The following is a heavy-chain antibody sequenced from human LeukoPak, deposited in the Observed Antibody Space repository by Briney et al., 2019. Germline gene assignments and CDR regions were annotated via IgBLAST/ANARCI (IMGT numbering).Heavy chain of an antibody. CDR1: GFTFSSYA. Sequence: GGSLRLSCAASGFTFSSYAMIWVRQAPGKGLEWVSVIYSGGSTYYADSVKGRFTISRDNSKNTLYLQMNSLRAEDTAVYYCARSPDGGGYFDYWGQGTLVTVSS. CDR2: IYSGGST. D-gene: IGHD2-15*01. J-gene: IGHJ4*02. V-gene: IGHV3-53*01. CDR3: ARSPDGGGYFDY.